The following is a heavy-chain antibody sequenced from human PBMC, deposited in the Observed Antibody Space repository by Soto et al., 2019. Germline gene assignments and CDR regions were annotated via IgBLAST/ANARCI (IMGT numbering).Heavy chain of an antibody. Sequence: SVKVSCKASVGTFSSYAISWVRQAPGQGLEWMGGIIPMFGSATYGQKFRGRVTITADESTSTAYMDLSSLRSEDSALYYCARGTRDCSTTSCYSPQGYYRHDMDVWGPGTTVTASS. D-gene: IGHD2-2*01. CDR2: IIPMFGSA. CDR1: VGTFSSYA. CDR3: ARGTRDCSTTSCYSPQGYYRHDMDV. J-gene: IGHJ6*02. V-gene: IGHV1-69*13.